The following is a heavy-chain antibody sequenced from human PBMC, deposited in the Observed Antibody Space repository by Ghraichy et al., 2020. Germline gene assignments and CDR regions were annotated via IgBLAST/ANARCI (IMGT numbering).Heavy chain of an antibody. CDR3: ARDMEGGYNLFGFDS. CDR1: GFTFRIYW. V-gene: IGHV3-7*01. CDR2: INPDGSEE. D-gene: IGHD5-24*01. Sequence: GGSLRLSCAASGFTFRIYWMTWIRQTPGKGLEWVANINPDGSEEYYVDSVKGRFTISRDNAKNSLSLQMNSLRAEDTAVYYCARDMEGGYNLFGFDSWGQGTLVTVSS. J-gene: IGHJ4*02.